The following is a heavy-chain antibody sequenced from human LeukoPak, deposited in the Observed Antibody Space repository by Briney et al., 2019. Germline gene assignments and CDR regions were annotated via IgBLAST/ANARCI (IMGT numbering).Heavy chain of an antibody. CDR1: GFTFSSYG. CDR2: ISYDGSNK. J-gene: IGHJ3*02. D-gene: IGHD3-9*01. CDR3: AKDHYDIFESFDI. V-gene: IGHV3-30*18. Sequence: PGGSLRLSCAASGFTFSSYGMHWVRQAPGKGLEWVAVISYDGSNKYYADSVKGRFTISRDNSKNTLYLQMNSLRAEDTAVYYCAKDHYDIFESFDIWGQGTMVTVSS.